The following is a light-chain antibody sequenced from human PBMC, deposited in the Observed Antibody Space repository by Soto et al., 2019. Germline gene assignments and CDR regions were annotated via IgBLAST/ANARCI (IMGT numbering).Light chain of an antibody. CDR2: AAS. V-gene: IGKV1-9*01. CDR3: QRLQT. J-gene: IGKJ1*01. CDR1: QGISSY. Sequence: DIQLTQSPSFLAASVGDRVTITCRASQGISSYLAWYQQKPGKAPKLLIYAASTLQSGVPSRFSGSGSWTEFTLTISNLQPEDFATYYCQRLQTFGQGTRVEIK.